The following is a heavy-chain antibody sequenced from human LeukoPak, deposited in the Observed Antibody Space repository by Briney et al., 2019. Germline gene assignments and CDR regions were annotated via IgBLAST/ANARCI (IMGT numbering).Heavy chain of an antibody. CDR2: IYPGDSDT. V-gene: IGHV5-51*01. D-gene: IGHD1-26*01. Sequence: GESLNFSCKGSGYSFTSYWIGWVRQMPGKGLEWMGIIYPGDSDTRYSPSFQGQVTISADKSISTAYLQWSSLKASDTAMYYCARHGGIVGAVDAFDIWGQGTMVTVSS. CDR1: GYSFTSYW. CDR3: ARHGGIVGAVDAFDI. J-gene: IGHJ3*02.